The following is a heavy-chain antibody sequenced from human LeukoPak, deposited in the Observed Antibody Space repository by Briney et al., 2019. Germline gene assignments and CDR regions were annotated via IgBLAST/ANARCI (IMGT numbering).Heavy chain of an antibody. V-gene: IGHV3-30*18. CDR1: GFTFSSYG. Sequence: GRSLRLSCAASGFTFSSYGMHWVSQAPGKGLEWVAVISYDGSNKYYADSVKGRFTISRDNSKNTLYLQLNSLRAEDTAVYYCAKTTMDVWGQGTTVTVSS. J-gene: IGHJ6*02. CDR3: AKTTMDV. D-gene: IGHD1-1*01. CDR2: ISYDGSNK.